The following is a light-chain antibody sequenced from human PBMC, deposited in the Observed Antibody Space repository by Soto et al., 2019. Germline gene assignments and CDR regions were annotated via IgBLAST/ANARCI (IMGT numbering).Light chain of an antibody. CDR1: SGHNSYA. J-gene: IGLJ3*02. CDR3: QTWSTDIRV. CDR2: LNSDGSH. V-gene: IGLV4-69*01. Sequence: QLVLTQPPSASASLGASVKLTCTLSSGHNSYAIAWHQQQPEKGPRYLMKLNSDGSHSKGDGIPVRFSGYSSGAERYLTISSLQSEDEADYYCQTWSTDIRVFGGGTKVTVL.